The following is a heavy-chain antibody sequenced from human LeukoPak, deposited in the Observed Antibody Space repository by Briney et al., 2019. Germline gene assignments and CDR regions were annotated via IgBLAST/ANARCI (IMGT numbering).Heavy chain of an antibody. Sequence: SETLSLTCTVSGGSISSYYRSWIRQPPGKGLEWIGYVYYSGITTYNPSLKSRVTISVDTSKNQFSLKLSSVTAADTAVYYCARGMDTFYFDYWGQGTLVTVSS. V-gene: IGHV4-59*01. CDR3: ARGMDTFYFDY. CDR2: VYYSGIT. CDR1: GGSISSYY. J-gene: IGHJ4*02. D-gene: IGHD5-18*01.